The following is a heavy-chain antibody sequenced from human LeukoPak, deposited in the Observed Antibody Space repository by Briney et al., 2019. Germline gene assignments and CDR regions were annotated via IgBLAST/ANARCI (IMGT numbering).Heavy chain of an antibody. J-gene: IGHJ5*01. CDR1: GYTFTSYD. Sequence: GGSVKDSCKASGYTFTSYDINWVRQATGQGRAWMGWMNPNRGNTGYAQKFQSRVTMTRNTSISTAYMELSSLRSEDTAVYYCARGSGGYGANRRFASWGQGTLVTVSS. D-gene: IGHD3-22*01. CDR2: MNPNRGNT. CDR3: ARGSGGYGANRRFAS. V-gene: IGHV1-8*01.